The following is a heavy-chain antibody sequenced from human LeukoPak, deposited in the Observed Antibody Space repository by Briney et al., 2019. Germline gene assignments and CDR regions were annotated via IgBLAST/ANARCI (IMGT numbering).Heavy chain of an antibody. V-gene: IGHV3-21*01. CDR3: ARDDSIAAAGFI. CDR1: GFIFSNYW. Sequence: GGSLRLSCAASGFIFSNYWMHWVRQAPGKGLEWVSSISSSSSYIYYADSVKGRFTISRDNAKNSLYLQMNSLRAEDTAVYYCARDDSIAAAGFIWGQGTMVTVSS. J-gene: IGHJ3*02. D-gene: IGHD6-13*01. CDR2: ISSSSSYI.